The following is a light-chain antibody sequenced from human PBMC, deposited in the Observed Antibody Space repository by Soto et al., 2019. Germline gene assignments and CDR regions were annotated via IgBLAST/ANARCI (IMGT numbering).Light chain of an antibody. V-gene: IGLV2-14*03. CDR1: SSDINHYLA. Sequence: QPVLTQPASVSGSPGQSITISCTGTSSDINHYLAISWHQQHPGKAPKLIIFDVTNRPPGVSHRSAGSNSSTTASPTISGLQAEDEADYCCSTYTISTLVFGSGTKLTVL. J-gene: IGLJ6*01. CDR2: DVT. CDR3: STYTISTLV.